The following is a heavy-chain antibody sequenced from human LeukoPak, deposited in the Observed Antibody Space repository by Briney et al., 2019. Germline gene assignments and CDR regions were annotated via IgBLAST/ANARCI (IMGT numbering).Heavy chain of an antibody. J-gene: IGHJ4*02. CDR2: INPNSGGT. CDR3: ARERKYSSGWYVDY. CDR1: GYTFTGYY. Sequence: GASVKVSCKASGYTFTGYYMHWVRQAPGQGLEWMVRINPNSGGTNYAQEFQGRVTMTRGTSISTAYMELSRLRSDDTAVYYCARERKYSSGWYVDYWGRGTLVTVSS. V-gene: IGHV1-2*06. D-gene: IGHD6-19*01.